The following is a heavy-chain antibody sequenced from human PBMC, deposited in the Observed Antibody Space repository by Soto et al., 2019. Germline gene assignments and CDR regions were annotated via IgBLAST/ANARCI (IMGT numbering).Heavy chain of an antibody. D-gene: IGHD5-12*01. J-gene: IGHJ4*02. CDR3: GRNSRWLPEGVLGY. CDR1: GYTFTNYG. Sequence: QVQLEQSGAEVKKPGASMRVSCKASGYTFTNYGINWVRQAPGQGLEWMGWMSAFNGNTKYAQKFQGRVTMTTDTSTSTAYMELRSLRSDDTAVYYCGRNSRWLPEGVLGYWGQGTLVTVSS. CDR2: MSAFNGNT. V-gene: IGHV1-18*04.